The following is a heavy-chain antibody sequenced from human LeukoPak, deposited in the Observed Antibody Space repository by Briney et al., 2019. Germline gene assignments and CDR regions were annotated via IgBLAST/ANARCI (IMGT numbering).Heavy chain of an antibody. D-gene: IGHD6-13*01. J-gene: IGHJ4*02. CDR2: INPRGGST. CDR3: ARARSGTGNDY. CDR1: GYTFTSYY. Sequence: ASVKVSCKASGYTFTSYYMYWVRQAPGQGLEWMGIINPRGGSTNYAQKFQGRVTMTRDTSISTAYMELSRLRSDDTAVYYCARARSGTGNDYWGQGTLVTVSS. V-gene: IGHV1-2*02.